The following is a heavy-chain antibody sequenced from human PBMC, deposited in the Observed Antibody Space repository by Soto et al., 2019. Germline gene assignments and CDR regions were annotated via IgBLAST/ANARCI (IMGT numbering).Heavy chain of an antibody. D-gene: IGHD6-19*01. J-gene: IGHJ4*02. Sequence: PSATLSLTCTVSGGSISSGDYYWSWIRQPPGKGLEWIGYIYYSGSTNYNPSIKSRVTISVDTSKNQFSLKLSSMTAADTAVYYCARGLSSGWYLYYFDYWGQGTLVTVSS. V-gene: IGHV4-61*08. CDR1: GGSISSGDYY. CDR3: ARGLSSGWYLYYFDY. CDR2: IYYSGST.